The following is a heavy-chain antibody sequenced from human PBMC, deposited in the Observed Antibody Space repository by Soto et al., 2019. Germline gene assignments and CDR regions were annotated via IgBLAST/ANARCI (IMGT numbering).Heavy chain of an antibody. V-gene: IGHV1-18*04. CDR3: ARVEDYFDSSGYAH. Sequence: GASVKVSCKASGYTFTNYGVTWVRQAPGQGLEWMGWASAYNGNTNYAETFQGRVTMTTDTSTSTGYMELRSLTSDDTAVYFCARVEDYFDSSGYAHWGQGTLVTVSS. CDR1: GYTFTNYG. CDR2: ASAYNGNT. D-gene: IGHD3-22*01. J-gene: IGHJ4*02.